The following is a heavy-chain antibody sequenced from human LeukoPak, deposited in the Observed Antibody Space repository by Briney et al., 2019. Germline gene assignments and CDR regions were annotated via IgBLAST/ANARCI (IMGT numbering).Heavy chain of an antibody. CDR3: ARGDPSGRPGIAFDY. Sequence: SETLSLTCTVSGGSISNNYWSWIRQPPGKGLEWIGHFHDSESTNYNPSLTSRVTISVDTSKNQFSLKLSSVTAADTAVYYCARGDPSGRPGIAFDYWGQGTLVTVSS. D-gene: IGHD1-26*01. V-gene: IGHV4-59*01. CDR2: FHDSEST. J-gene: IGHJ4*02. CDR1: GGSISNNY.